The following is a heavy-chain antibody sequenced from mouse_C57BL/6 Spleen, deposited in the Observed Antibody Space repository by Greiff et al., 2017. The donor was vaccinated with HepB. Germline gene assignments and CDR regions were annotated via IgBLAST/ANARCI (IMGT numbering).Heavy chain of an antibody. V-gene: IGHV5-4*01. Sequence: EVQVVESGGGLVKPGGSLKLSYAASGFTFSSYAMSWVRQTPEKRLEWVATISDGGSYTYYPDNVKGRFTISRDNAKNNLYLQMSHLKSEDTAMYYCARDLWPGYFDVWGTGTTVTVSS. D-gene: IGHD1-1*02. CDR1: GFTFSSYA. CDR3: ARDLWPGYFDV. CDR2: ISDGGSYT. J-gene: IGHJ1*03.